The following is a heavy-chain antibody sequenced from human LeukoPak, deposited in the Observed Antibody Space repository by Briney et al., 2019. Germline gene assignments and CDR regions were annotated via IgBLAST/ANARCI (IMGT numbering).Heavy chain of an antibody. J-gene: IGHJ4*02. V-gene: IGHV1-2*06. D-gene: IGHD3-16*01. CDR1: GYTFTGYY. CDR2: INPNSGGT. Sequence: ASVKVSCKASGYTFTGYYMHWVRQAPGQGLEWMGRINPNSGGTNYAQKFQGRVTMTRDTSISTAYMELSRLRSDDTAVYYCASRDYVWGSYPSRADFDYWGQGALVTVSS. CDR3: ASRDYVWGSYPSRADFDY.